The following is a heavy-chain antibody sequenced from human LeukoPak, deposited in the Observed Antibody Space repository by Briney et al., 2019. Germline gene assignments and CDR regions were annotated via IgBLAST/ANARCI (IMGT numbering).Heavy chain of an antibody. CDR2: ISWNSGSI. CDR1: GFTFDDFA. V-gene: IGHV3-9*01. D-gene: IGHD5-12*01. J-gene: IGHJ4*02. Sequence: PGGSLRLSCAASGFTFDDFAMHWVPQAPGKGLEGGSGISWNSGSIGYADSVKGRFTISRDNAKNSLYLQMNSLRAEDTALFYCAKDSFYSGYGPFDYWGQGTLVTVSA. CDR3: AKDSFYSGYGPFDY.